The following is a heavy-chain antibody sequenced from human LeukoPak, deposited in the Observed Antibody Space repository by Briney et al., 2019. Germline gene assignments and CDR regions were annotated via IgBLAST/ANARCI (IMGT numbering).Heavy chain of an antibody. V-gene: IGHV1-2*02. Sequence: ASVKVSCKTSGNIFTGYYIHWVRQAPGRGLEWMGWINPNNGGANFAQKFQGRVTFTRDSSISTVYMDLGRLRSDDTAVYYCARAGAAAVPDWYFDLWGRGTLVTVSS. CDR3: ARAGAAAVPDWYFDL. D-gene: IGHD6-13*01. CDR1: GNIFTGYY. CDR2: INPNNGGA. J-gene: IGHJ2*01.